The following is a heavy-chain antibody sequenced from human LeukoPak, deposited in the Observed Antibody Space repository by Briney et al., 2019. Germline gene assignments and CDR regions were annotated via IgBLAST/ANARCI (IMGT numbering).Heavy chain of an antibody. J-gene: IGHJ4*02. CDR1: GYTFTGYY. Sequence: ASVKVSCKASGYTFTGYYMHWVRQAPGQGLEWMGWINPNSGGTHYAQKFQGRVTMTRDTSISTAYMELSRLRSDDTAVYYCARVITTGTTDYWGQGTLVTVSS. D-gene: IGHD1-1*01. V-gene: IGHV1-2*02. CDR3: ARVITTGTTDY. CDR2: INPNSGGT.